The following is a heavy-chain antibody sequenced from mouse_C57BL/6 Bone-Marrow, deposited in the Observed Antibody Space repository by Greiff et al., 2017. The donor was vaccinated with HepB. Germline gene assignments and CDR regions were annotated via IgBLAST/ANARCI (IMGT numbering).Heavy chain of an antibody. D-gene: IGHD3-2*02. CDR1: GYSITSGYY. J-gene: IGHJ3*01. V-gene: IGHV3-6*01. CDR2: ISYDGSN. Sequence: EVQLQQSGPGLVKPSQSLSLTCSVTGYSITSGYYWNWIRQFPGNKLEWMGYISYDGSNNYNPSLKNRISITRDTSKNQFFLKLNSVTTEDTATYYCARVMAAQATPDAYWGQGTLVTVSA. CDR3: ARVMAAQATPDAY.